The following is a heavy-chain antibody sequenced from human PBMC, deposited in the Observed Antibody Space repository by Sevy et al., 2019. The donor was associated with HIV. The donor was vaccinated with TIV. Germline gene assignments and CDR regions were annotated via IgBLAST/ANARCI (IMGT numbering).Heavy chain of an antibody. V-gene: IGHV4-59*01. Sequence: SETLSLTCTVSGGSISSYYWSWIRQPPGKGLEWIGYIYYSGSTKYNPSLKSRVSISVETSKNKFSLKLNSLTAADTAVYYCARDGYYSDSSGYYHYYFDYWGQGTLVTVSS. CDR2: IYYSGST. J-gene: IGHJ4*02. D-gene: IGHD3-22*01. CDR1: GGSISSYY. CDR3: ARDGYYSDSSGYYHYYFDY.